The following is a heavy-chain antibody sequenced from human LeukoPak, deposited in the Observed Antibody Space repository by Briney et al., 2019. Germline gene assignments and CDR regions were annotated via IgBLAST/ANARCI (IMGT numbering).Heavy chain of an antibody. CDR1: GFTFYDYA. CDR3: ARPRDYGAHDSFDI. J-gene: IGHJ3*02. CDR2: ISWNSGSI. V-gene: IGHV3-9*01. D-gene: IGHD4-17*01. Sequence: AGGSLRLSCAASGFTFYDYAMHWVRHAPGKGLEWVSGISWNSGSIGYADSVKGRFTISRDNAKNSLYLQMDSLRDEDTAVYYCARPRDYGAHDSFDIWGQRTLVAVSS.